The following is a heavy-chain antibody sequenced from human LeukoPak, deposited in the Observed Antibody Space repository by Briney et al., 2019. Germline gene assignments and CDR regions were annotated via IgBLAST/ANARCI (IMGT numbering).Heavy chain of an antibody. J-gene: IGHJ4*02. CDR2: ISGSAGSR. CDR1: GFTFSTYA. CDR3: AKDLGDYAHQFDS. Sequence: GGSLRLSCVASGFTFSTYAMSWVRQAPGKGLEWVSGISGSAGSRYYADSVKGRFTISRDSFKNTLYMQMNSLRAEDTAVYYCAKDLGDYAHQFDSWGQGTLVTVSS. V-gene: IGHV3-23*01. D-gene: IGHD4-17*01.